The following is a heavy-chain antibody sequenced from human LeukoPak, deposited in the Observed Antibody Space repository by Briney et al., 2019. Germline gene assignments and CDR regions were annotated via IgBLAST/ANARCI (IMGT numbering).Heavy chain of an antibody. CDR2: IYYSGST. J-gene: IGHJ4*02. V-gene: IGHV4-59*12. CDR1: GGSISSYY. Sequence: PSETLSLTCTVSGGSISSYYWSWIRQPPGKGLEWIGYIYYSGSTNYNPSLKSRVTISVDTSKNQFSLKLSSVTAADTAVYYCARRGRRYQLPTFDYWGQGTLVTVSS. CDR3: ARRGRRYQLPTFDY. D-gene: IGHD2-2*01.